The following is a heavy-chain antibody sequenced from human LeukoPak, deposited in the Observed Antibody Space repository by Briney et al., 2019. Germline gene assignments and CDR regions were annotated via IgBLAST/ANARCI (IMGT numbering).Heavy chain of an antibody. J-gene: IGHJ6*03. CDR3: ARDGSGFYYYYYMDV. Sequence: GGSLRLSCAASGFTFTDYSMTWVSQAPGRGLEWHSSISTVSTYTFYSDSVKGRFTISRDNRKNTLYLQMSSLSAEDTAVYYCARDGSGFYYYYYMDVWGRGTAVTVSS. CDR1: GFTFTDYS. D-gene: IGHD6-25*01. V-gene: IGHV3-21*01. CDR2: ISTVSTYT.